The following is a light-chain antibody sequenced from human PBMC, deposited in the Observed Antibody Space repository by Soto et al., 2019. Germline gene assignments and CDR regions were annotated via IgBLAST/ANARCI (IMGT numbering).Light chain of an antibody. V-gene: IGKV3-20*01. CDR2: GAS. CDR1: QTISSNS. CDR3: HQYGGSPPT. J-gene: IGKJ2*01. Sequence: EIVLTQSPGTLSLSPGERATLSCRASQTISSNSLTWYQQKPGQAPRLLIYGASSRATGTPDRFSGSGSGTDFTLTISRLEPEDFAVFYCHQYGGSPPTFGQGTKLEIK.